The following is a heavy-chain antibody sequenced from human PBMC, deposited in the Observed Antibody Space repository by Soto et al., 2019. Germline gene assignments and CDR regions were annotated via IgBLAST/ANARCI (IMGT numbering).Heavy chain of an antibody. CDR2: ISGSGGST. CDR1: GFTFSSYA. Sequence: GGSLRLSCAASGFTFSSYAMSWVRQAPGKGLEWVSAISGSGGSTYYADSVKGRFTISRDNSKNTLYLQMNSLRAEDTAVYYCVRPHILTGYYGSWIPPSRRETFDYWGQGTLVTVSS. D-gene: IGHD3-9*01. CDR3: VRPHILTGYYGSWIPPSRRETFDY. V-gene: IGHV3-23*01. J-gene: IGHJ4*02.